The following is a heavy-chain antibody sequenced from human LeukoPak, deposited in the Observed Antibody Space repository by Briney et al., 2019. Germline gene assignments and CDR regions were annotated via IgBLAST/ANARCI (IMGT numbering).Heavy chain of an antibody. D-gene: IGHD3-3*01. V-gene: IGHV4-38-2*02. CDR2: IYHSGST. J-gene: IGHJ6*03. Sequence: SETLSLTCTVSGYSISSGYYWGWIRQPPGKGLEWIGSIYHSGSTYYNPSLKSRVTISVDTSKNQFSLKLSSVTAADTAVYYCARGGRDTPEYYDFWSGSNRLYYYYYMDVWGKGTTVTVSS. CDR3: ARGGRDTPEYYDFWSGSNRLYYYYYMDV. CDR1: GYSISSGYY.